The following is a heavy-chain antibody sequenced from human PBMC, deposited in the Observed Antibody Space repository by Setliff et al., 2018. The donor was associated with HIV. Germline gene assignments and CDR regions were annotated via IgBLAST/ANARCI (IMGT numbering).Heavy chain of an antibody. D-gene: IGHD2-2*01. J-gene: IGHJ5*02. Sequence: SETLSLTCAVYGGSFNGYYWSWIRQPPGKGLEWIGEINHSGNTNYNPSLKSRVRISLDKSKNQLSLKLTSVTAADTAVYYCARVWVRDIVVVPAANWFDPWGQGTLVTVSS. V-gene: IGHV4-34*01. CDR2: INHSGNT. CDR3: ARVWVRDIVVVPAANWFDP. CDR1: GGSFNGYY.